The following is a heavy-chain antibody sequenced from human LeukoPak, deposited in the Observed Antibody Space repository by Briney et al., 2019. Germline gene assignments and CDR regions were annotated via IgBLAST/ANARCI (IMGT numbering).Heavy chain of an antibody. V-gene: IGHV4-34*01. CDR3: ARGFFGANPPQDY. J-gene: IGHJ4*02. Sequence: SETLSVTCAVYGGSFSGYYWSWIRQPPGKGLEWIGEINHSGSTNYNPSLKSRVTISVDTSKNQFSLKLSSVTAADTAVYYCARGFFGANPPQDYWGQGTLVTVSS. CDR1: GGSFSGYY. D-gene: IGHD3-3*01. CDR2: INHSGST.